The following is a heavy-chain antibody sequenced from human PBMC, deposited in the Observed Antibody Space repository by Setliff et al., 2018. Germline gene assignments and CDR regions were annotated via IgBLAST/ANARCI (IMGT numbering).Heavy chain of an antibody. CDR2: ISAYSGDT. V-gene: IGHV1-18*01. Sequence: ASVKVSCKTSGYTFRSYGVSWVRQAPGQGLEWMGWISAYSGDTIYAQNYQGRVTMTTDTSTSTAYMELRSLGSDDTAVYYCARDFPTVVTPKEYFDLWGRGTLVTVSS. D-gene: IGHD4-17*01. CDR1: GYTFRSYG. J-gene: IGHJ2*01. CDR3: ARDFPTVVTPKEYFDL.